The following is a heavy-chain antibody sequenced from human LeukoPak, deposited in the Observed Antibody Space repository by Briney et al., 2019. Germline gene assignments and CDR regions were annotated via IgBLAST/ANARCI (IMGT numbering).Heavy chain of an antibody. CDR2: ISYNGSNK. CDR3: AKPDSSSWSDRYYYYMDV. CDR1: GFTFSSYG. V-gene: IGHV3-30*18. Sequence: GGSQRLSCAASGFTFSSYGMHWVRQAPGKGLEWVAVISYNGSNKYYADSVKGRFTISRDNSKNTLYLQMNSLRAEDTAVYYCAKPDSSSWSDRYYYYMDVWGKGTTVTVSS. J-gene: IGHJ6*03. D-gene: IGHD6-13*01.